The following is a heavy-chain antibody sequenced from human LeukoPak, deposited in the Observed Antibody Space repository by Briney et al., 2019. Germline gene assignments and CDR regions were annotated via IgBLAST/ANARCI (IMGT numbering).Heavy chain of an antibody. CDR1: GGSISGYY. CDR3: AKQSGSSPYHFDY. V-gene: IGHV4-59*08. Sequence: SETLSLTCSVSGGSISGYYWSWIRQPPGKGLEWIGYIYYSGSTKYNPSLKSRVAISVDTSKNQFSLKLSSVTAADTAVYYCAKQSGSSPYHFDYWGQGTLVTVSS. CDR2: IYYSGST. D-gene: IGHD6-6*01. J-gene: IGHJ4*02.